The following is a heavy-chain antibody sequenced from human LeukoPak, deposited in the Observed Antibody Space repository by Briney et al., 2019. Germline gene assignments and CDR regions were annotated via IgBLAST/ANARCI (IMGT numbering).Heavy chain of an antibody. CDR3: ARARWQLVPYFDS. Sequence: WASVTVSCQASGYTFTDYFMHWVRPAPGQGLEWMGWINPNSGGTNFAQKFQGRVAIIRGTSISTAYMELGSLRSDDTAVYYCARARWQLVPYFDSWGQGTLVTVSS. CDR1: GYTFTDYF. V-gene: IGHV1-2*02. J-gene: IGHJ4*02. CDR2: INPNSGGT. D-gene: IGHD6-6*01.